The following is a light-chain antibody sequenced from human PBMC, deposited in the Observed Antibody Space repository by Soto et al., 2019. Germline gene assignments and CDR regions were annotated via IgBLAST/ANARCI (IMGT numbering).Light chain of an antibody. CDR2: MAS. CDR1: QNIGTW. CDR3: QQFNYPPLT. Sequence: DIQLTQSPSTLSTSVEDRVTVTCRASQNIGTWLAWYQQKPGKAPNLLIYMASVLESGVPSRFSGSGSGTEFTLTISSLQPDDFATYYCQQFNYPPLTFGGGTKVEI. V-gene: IGKV1-5*03. J-gene: IGKJ4*01.